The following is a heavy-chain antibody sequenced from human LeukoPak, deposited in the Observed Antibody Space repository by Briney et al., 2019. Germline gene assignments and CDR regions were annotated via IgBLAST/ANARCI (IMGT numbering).Heavy chain of an antibody. Sequence: SETLSLTCAVSGCSISSGYYWGWIRQPPGKGLEWIGSIYHSGSTYYNPSLKSRVTISVDTSKNQFSLKLSSVTAADTAVYYCAREVLDFDYWGQGTLVTVSS. CDR1: GCSISSGYY. V-gene: IGHV4-38-2*02. D-gene: IGHD2-2*03. CDR3: AREVLDFDY. CDR2: IYHSGST. J-gene: IGHJ4*02.